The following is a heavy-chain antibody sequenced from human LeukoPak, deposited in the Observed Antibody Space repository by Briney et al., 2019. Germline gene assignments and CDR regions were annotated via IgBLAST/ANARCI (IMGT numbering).Heavy chain of an antibody. Sequence: PGGSLRLSCAASGFTFSRYWMHWVRHVPGKGLVWVSRINGDGSSTNYADSVKGRVTIPRDNAKNTLFLQMNSLRAEDAAVYYCARDSLGWTHDYWGPGTLVTVSS. CDR3: ARDSLGWTHDY. V-gene: IGHV3-74*01. CDR1: GFTFSRYW. D-gene: IGHD7-27*01. J-gene: IGHJ4*02. CDR2: INGDGSST.